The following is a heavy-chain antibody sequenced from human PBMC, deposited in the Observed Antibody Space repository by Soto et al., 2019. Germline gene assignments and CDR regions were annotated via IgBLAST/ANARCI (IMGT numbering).Heavy chain of an antibody. CDR1: GYTFTSYG. Sequence: ASVKVSCKASGYTFTSYGISWVRQAPGQGLEWMGWISAYNGNTNYARKLQGRVTMTTDTSTSTAYMELRSLRSDDTAVYYCARGPYCSSTSCYSQRDYWGQGTLVTVSS. J-gene: IGHJ4*02. V-gene: IGHV1-18*01. D-gene: IGHD2-2*01. CDR3: ARGPYCSSTSCYSQRDY. CDR2: ISAYNGNT.